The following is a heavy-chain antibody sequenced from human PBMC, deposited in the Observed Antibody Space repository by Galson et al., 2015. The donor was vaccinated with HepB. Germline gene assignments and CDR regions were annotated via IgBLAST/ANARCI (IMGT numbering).Heavy chain of an antibody. CDR3: ANTRSSWYPYFDY. D-gene: IGHD6-13*01. Sequence: SLRLSCAASGFTVSFNYMSWVRQAPGKGLEWVSVIYSGGRAYYADSVKGRFTISRDNSKNTLYIQMNSLSAEDTAVYYCANTRSSWYPYFDYWGQGTLVTVSS. J-gene: IGHJ4*02. CDR1: GFTVSFNY. CDR2: IYSGGRA. V-gene: IGHV3-66*02.